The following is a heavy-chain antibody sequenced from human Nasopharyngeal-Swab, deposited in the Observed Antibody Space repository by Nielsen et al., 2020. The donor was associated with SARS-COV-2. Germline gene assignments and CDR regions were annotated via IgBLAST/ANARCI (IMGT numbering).Heavy chain of an antibody. CDR1: GFTFSDYY. V-gene: IGHV3-11*05. D-gene: IGHD4-17*01. CDR3: ARACYGDYLLDAFDI. Sequence: GESLKISCAASGFTFSDYYMSWIRQAPGKGLEWVSYISSSSSYTNYADSVKGRFTVSRDNSKNTLYLQMNSLRAEDTAVYYCARACYGDYLLDAFDIWGQGTMVTVSS. CDR2: ISSSSSYT. J-gene: IGHJ3*02.